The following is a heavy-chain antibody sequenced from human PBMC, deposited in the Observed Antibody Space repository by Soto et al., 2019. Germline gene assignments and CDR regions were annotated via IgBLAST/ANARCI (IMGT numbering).Heavy chain of an antibody. CDR1: GFTFSDYA. J-gene: IGHJ5*02. D-gene: IGHD6-19*01. CDR2: VYHDGRNT. CDR3: AKGVRQWLVTSDNNL. Sequence: VQLVESGGGVVQPGRSLRLSCAASGFTFSDYAMHWVRQAPGNGLEWVAVVYHDGRNTHYADSVKGRFTISRDSSKNTVFLEMPSLLVAHTAVYYCAKGVRQWLVTSDNNLWGQGGLIRVSS. V-gene: IGHV3-30*18.